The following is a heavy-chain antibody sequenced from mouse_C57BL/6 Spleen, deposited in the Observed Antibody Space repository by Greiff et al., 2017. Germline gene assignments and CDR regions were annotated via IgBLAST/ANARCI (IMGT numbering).Heavy chain of an antibody. CDR1: GYAFTNYL. V-gene: IGHV1-54*01. J-gene: IGHJ3*01. CDR3: ARSYYGSPLCAY. CDR2: INPGSGGT. D-gene: IGHD1-1*01. Sequence: QVHVKQSGAELVRPGTSVKVSCKASGYAFTNYLIEWVKQRPGQGLEWIGVINPGSGGTNYNEKFKGKATLTADKSSSTAYMQLSSLTSEDSAVYFCARSYYGSPLCAYWGQGTLVTVSA.